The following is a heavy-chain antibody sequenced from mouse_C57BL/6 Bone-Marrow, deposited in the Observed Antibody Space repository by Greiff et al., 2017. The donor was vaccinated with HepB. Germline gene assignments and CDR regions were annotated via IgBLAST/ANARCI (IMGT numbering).Heavy chain of an antibody. CDR3: ARVDWYWYFDV. CDR2: INPNNGGT. J-gene: IGHJ1*03. V-gene: IGHV1-18*01. D-gene: IGHD2-4*01. CDR1: GYTFTDYN. Sequence: EVKLVESGPELVKPGASVKIPCKASGYTFTDYNMDWVKQSHGKSLEWIGDINPNNGGTIYNQKFKGKATLTVDKSSSTAYMELRSLTSEDTAVYYCARVDWYWYFDVWGTGTTVTVSS.